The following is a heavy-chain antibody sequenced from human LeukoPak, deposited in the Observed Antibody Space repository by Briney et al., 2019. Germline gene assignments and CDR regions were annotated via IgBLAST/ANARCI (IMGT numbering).Heavy chain of an antibody. J-gene: IGHJ4*02. CDR1: GFTFSSFW. CDR3: ARDHTVAGTVFDS. Sequence: GGSLRLSCAASGFTFSSFWMNWVRQAPGKGLEWVANINQGGSEKFYVDSVKGRFTISRDNAKNSVYLQMNSLRAEDTAVYYCARDHTVAGTVFDSWGQGARVTVSS. CDR2: INQGGSEK. V-gene: IGHV3-7*01. D-gene: IGHD6-19*01.